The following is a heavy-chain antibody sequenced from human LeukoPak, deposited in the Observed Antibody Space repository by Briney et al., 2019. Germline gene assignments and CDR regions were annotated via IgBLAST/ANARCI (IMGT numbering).Heavy chain of an antibody. Sequence: PGQSLRLSCAAFGFGFSDYAMSWVRQAPGKGLEWVSGITASGGTTHHVDSVKGRFTISRDNSRNTLFLQMNGLRVEDTALYYCARAYGTNGYFQLPIDFWGQGTLVTVSS. CDR3: ARAYGTNGYFQLPIDF. CDR2: ITASGGTT. V-gene: IGHV3-23*01. J-gene: IGHJ4*02. CDR1: GFGFSDYA. D-gene: IGHD2-8*01.